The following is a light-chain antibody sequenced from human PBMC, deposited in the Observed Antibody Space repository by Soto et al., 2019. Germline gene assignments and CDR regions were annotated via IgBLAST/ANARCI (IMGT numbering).Light chain of an antibody. Sequence: EIVLTQSPGTLSLSPGERATLSCRASQSVSSTYLAWYQRKPGQAPRLIIYGALSRATGIPDRFSGSGSATDYTLTISRLEPEDSAVYYCQHYSSSPYTFGQGTKLEIK. CDR3: QHYSSSPYT. J-gene: IGKJ2*01. V-gene: IGKV3-20*01. CDR2: GAL. CDR1: QSVSSTY.